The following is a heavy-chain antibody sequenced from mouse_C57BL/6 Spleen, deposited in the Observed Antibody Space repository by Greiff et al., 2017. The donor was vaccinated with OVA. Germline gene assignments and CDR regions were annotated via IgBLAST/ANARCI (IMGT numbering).Heavy chain of an antibody. CDR3: EIEDYDYSNWYGGG. CDR2: IHPSDSDT. CDR1: GYTFTSYW. J-gene: IGHJ1*03. D-gene: IGHD2-4*01. V-gene: IGHV1-74*01. Sequence: QVQLQQPGAELVKPGASVKVSCKASGYTFTSYWMHWVKQRPGQGLEWIGRIHPSDSDTNYNQKFKGKATLTVDKSSSTAYMQLSRLKSEDSAVYYCEIEDYDYSNWYGGGSGTGTTVTVSS.